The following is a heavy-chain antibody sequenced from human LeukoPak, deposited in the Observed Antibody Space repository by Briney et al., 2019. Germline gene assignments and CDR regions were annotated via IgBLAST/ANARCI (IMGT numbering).Heavy chain of an antibody. J-gene: IGHJ4*02. CDR3: ARARKTYGWEGLPDPVGY. Sequence: ASVKVSCKASGYTFTGYYKHWVRQAPGQGLEWMGRINPNSGGTNYAQKFQGRVTMTRDTSISTAYMELSRLRSDDTAVYYCARARKTYGWEGLPDPVGYWGQGTLVTVSS. CDR1: GYTFTGYY. V-gene: IGHV1-2*06. CDR2: INPNSGGT. D-gene: IGHD1-14*01.